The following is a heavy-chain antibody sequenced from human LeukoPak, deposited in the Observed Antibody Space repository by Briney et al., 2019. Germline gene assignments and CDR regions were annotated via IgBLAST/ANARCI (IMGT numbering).Heavy chain of an antibody. J-gene: IGHJ4*02. Sequence: PGGSLRLSCAASGFTFSSYSMNWVRQAPGKGLEWVSYISSSSSTIYYADSVKGRFTISRDNAKNSLYLQMNSLRAEDTAVYYCARGRDGYAIDYWGQGTLVTVSS. CDR3: ARGRDGYAIDY. D-gene: IGHD5-24*01. CDR2: ISSSSSTI. V-gene: IGHV3-48*04. CDR1: GFTFSSYS.